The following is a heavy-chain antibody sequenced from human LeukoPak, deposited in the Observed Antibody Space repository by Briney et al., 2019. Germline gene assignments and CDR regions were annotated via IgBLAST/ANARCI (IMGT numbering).Heavy chain of an antibody. CDR2: ISGSGGST. CDR3: AGRGSGSYFDY. CDR1: GFTFSTYG. J-gene: IGHJ4*02. Sequence: GGTLRLSCVASGFTFSTYGMSWVRQAPGKGLEWVSAISGSGGSTYYADSVKGWFTISRDNSKNTLYLQMNSLRAEDTAVYYCAGRGSGSYFDYWGQGTLVTVSS. D-gene: IGHD3-10*01. V-gene: IGHV3-23*01.